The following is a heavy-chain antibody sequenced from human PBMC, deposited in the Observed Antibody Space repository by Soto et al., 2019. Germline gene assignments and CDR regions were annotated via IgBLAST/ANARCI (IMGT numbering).Heavy chain of an antibody. CDR3: AKDQASGQGSFDS. CDR2: ISYDGSNQ. CDR1: GFTFNIYV. Sequence: VKLVESGGGVVQPGGSLRLSCAASGFTFNIYVMHWVRQDPDKGLEWVALISYDGSNQYYADSVKGRFTISRDNSKNTLFLQMNSLRADDTAVYYCAKDQASGQGSFDSWGQGTLVTVSS. V-gene: IGHV3-30*18. J-gene: IGHJ4*02.